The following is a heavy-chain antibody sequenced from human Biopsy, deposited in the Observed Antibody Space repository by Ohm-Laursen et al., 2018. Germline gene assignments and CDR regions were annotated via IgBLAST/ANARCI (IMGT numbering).Heavy chain of an antibody. V-gene: IGHV4-4*07. D-gene: IGHD3-22*01. CDR3: ASVVLGPTNDAFDL. CDR1: GGDTNNYY. Sequence: SETLSLTCDVSGGDTNNYYWSWIRQPAGKGLEWIGRIYPGGSTNYNPSLKSRVTMPVDTSKKQLSLRLRSVTAADTAMYYCASVVLGPTNDAFDLWGQGTMVVVSS. J-gene: IGHJ3*01. CDR2: IYPGGST.